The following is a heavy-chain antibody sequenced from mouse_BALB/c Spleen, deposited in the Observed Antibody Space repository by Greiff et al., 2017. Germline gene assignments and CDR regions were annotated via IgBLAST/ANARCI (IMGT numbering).Heavy chain of an antibody. Sequence: EVQGVESGGGLVQPGGSLRLSCATSGFTFTDYYMSWVRQPPGKALEWLGFIRNKANGYTTEYSASVKGRFTISRDNSQSILYLQMNTLRAEDSATYYCARDLNWEGAYWGQGTLVTVSA. CDR3: ARDLNWEGAY. CDR2: IRNKANGYTT. J-gene: IGHJ3*01. V-gene: IGHV7-3*02. D-gene: IGHD4-1*01. CDR1: GFTFTDYY.